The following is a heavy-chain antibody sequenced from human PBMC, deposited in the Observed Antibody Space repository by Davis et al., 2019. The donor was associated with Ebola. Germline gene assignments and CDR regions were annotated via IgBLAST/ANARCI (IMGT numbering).Heavy chain of an antibody. J-gene: IGHJ6*04. CDR2: IYYSGST. D-gene: IGHD3-3*01. V-gene: IGHV4-31*03. CDR3: ARARSTIFGVMVEMDV. CDR1: GGSISSGGYY. Sequence: PSETLSLTCTVSGGSISSGGYYWSWIRQHPGKGLEWIGYIYYSGSTYYNPSLKSRVTMSVDTSKNQFSLKLSSVTAADTAVYYCARARSTIFGVMVEMDVWGKGTTVTVSS.